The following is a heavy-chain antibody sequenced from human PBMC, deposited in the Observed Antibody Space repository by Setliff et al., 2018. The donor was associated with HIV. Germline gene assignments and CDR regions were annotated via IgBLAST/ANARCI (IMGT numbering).Heavy chain of an antibody. V-gene: IGHV4-59*11. CDR1: GGSISSHY. CDR3: ARGSHASFWTGYGEMYFDP. CDR2: IYYSGST. D-gene: IGHD3-3*01. Sequence: SETLSLTCTVSGGSISSHYWSWIRQPPGKGLEWIGSIYYSGSTNYNPSLKSRVTISVDTSKNQFSLNLTSVTAADTAVYYCARGSHASFWTGYGEMYFDPWGQGTQVTVS. J-gene: IGHJ5*02.